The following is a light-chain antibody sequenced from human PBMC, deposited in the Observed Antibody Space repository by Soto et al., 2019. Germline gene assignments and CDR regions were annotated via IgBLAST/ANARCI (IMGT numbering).Light chain of an antibody. CDR1: SSDVGGYKY. Sequence: QSALTQPASVSGSPGQSITISCTGTSSDVGGYKYVSWYQQHPGKAPKLMIYEVSHRPSGVSDRFSGSKSDNTASLTISGLQAEDEADYYCSSYTSSSTWVFGGGTKLTVL. CDR2: EVS. CDR3: SSYTSSSTWV. J-gene: IGLJ3*02. V-gene: IGLV2-14*01.